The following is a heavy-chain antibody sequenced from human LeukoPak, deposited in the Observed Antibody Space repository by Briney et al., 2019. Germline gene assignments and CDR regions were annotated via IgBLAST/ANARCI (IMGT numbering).Heavy chain of an antibody. CDR2: FDPEDGET. CDR1: GYTLTELS. J-gene: IGHJ4*02. CDR3: ATGTKGLRFLEWLHTFDY. D-gene: IGHD3-3*01. V-gene: IGHV1-24*01. Sequence: ASVKLSCKVSGYTLTELSMHWVRQAPGKGLEWMGGFDPEDGETIYAQKFQGRVTMTEDTSTGTAYMELSSLRSEDTAVYYCATGTKGLRFLEWLHTFDYWGQGTLVTVSS.